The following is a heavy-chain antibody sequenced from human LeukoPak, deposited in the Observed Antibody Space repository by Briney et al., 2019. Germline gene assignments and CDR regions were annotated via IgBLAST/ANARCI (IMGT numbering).Heavy chain of an antibody. CDR3: AKDYGYYYDSSGYVNWFDP. Sequence: GGSLRLSCAASGFTFSSYSMNWVRQAPGKGLEWVSSISSSSSYIYYADSVKGRFTISRDNSKNTLYLQMNSLRAEDTAVYYCAKDYGYYYDSSGYVNWFDPWGQGTLVTVSS. CDR2: ISSSSSYI. CDR1: GFTFSSYS. D-gene: IGHD3-22*01. J-gene: IGHJ5*02. V-gene: IGHV3-21*04.